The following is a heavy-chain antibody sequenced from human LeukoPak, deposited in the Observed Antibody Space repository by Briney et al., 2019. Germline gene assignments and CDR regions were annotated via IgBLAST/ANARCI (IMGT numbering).Heavy chain of an antibody. J-gene: IGHJ5*02. CDR2: IYYSGST. Sequence: PSETLSLTCTVSGGSISSYYWSWIRQPPGKGLEWIGYIYYSGSTNYNPSLKSRVTISVDTSKNQFSLKLSSVTAADTAVYYCARDDGSGLRGNWFDPWGQGTLVTVSS. D-gene: IGHD6-19*01. CDR1: GGSISSYY. CDR3: ARDDGSGLRGNWFDP. V-gene: IGHV4-59*01.